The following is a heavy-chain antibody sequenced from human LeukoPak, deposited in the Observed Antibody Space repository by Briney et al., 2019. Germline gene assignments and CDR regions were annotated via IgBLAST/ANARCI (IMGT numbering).Heavy chain of an antibody. D-gene: IGHD3-22*01. CDR1: GGSISSYY. CDR3: ARATYVTYYYDSSGYPPLQFDY. Sequence: SETLSLTCTVSGGSISSYYWSWIRQPPGKGLEWIGYIYYSGSTNYNPSLKRRVTISVDTSKNQFSLKLSSVTAADTAVYYCARATYVTYYYDSSGYPPLQFDYWGQGTLVTVSS. V-gene: IGHV4-59*01. J-gene: IGHJ4*02. CDR2: IYYSGST.